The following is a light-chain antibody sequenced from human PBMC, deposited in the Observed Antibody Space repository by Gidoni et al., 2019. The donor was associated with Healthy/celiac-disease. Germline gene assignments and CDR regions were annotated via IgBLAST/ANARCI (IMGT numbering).Light chain of an antibody. V-gene: IGKV3-15*01. J-gene: IGKJ1*01. CDR2: GAS. CDR3: QQYSGGPPLT. CDR1: QSVGSN. Sequence: IVLPQSPAPLSVSPGERATLSCRASQSVGSNLAWYQHKPGQAPRLLISGASTRATGVPARFSGSGSGTEFTLTINGLQSEDFAVYYCQQYSGGPPLTFGQGTKVDLK.